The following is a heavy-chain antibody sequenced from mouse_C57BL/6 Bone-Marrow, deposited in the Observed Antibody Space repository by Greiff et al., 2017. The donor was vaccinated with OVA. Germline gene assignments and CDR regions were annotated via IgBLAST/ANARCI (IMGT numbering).Heavy chain of an antibody. V-gene: IGHV1-42*01. Sequence: VQLKESGPELVKPGASVKISCKASGYSFTGYYMNWVKQSPEKSLEWIGEINPSTGGTTYNQKFKAKATLTVDKSSSTAYMQLKSLTSEDSAVYYCASTVRGAWFAYWGQGTLVTVSA. J-gene: IGHJ3*01. D-gene: IGHD1-1*01. CDR2: INPSTGGT. CDR1: GYSFTGYY. CDR3: ASTVRGAWFAY.